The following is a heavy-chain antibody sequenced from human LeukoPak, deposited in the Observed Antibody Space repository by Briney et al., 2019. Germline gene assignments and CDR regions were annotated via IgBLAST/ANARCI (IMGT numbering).Heavy chain of an antibody. D-gene: IGHD2-21*02. Sequence: PGRSLRLSCTASGFTFSSYGMHWVRQAPGKSLEWVAVTSSGEKTIYYADSVRGRFTISRDDARNTLFLQMNSLRIEDTATYFCAREYCGEDCYSGIDFWGQGTLVTVSS. CDR3: AREYCGEDCYSGIDF. V-gene: IGHV3-30*03. J-gene: IGHJ4*02. CDR2: TSSGEKTI. CDR1: GFTFSSYG.